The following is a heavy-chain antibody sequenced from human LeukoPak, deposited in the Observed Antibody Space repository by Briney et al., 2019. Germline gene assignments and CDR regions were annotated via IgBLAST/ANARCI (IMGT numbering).Heavy chain of an antibody. Sequence: SETLSLTCTVSGGSVSSYYWSWIRQPPGKGLEWIGYIYYSGSTNYNPSLKSRVTISVDTSKNQFSLKLSSVTAADTAVYYCASAYYDFWSGYLDAFDIWGQGTMVTVSS. CDR1: GGSVSSYY. J-gene: IGHJ3*02. CDR2: IYYSGST. CDR3: ASAYYDFWSGYLDAFDI. V-gene: IGHV4-59*08. D-gene: IGHD3-3*01.